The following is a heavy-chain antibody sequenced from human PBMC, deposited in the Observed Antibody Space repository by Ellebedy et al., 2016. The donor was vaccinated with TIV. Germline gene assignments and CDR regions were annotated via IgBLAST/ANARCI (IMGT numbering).Heavy chain of an antibody. CDR1: GFTVGNNF. CDR2: FYHCGSK. CDR3: ARNTDTGTSGDY. J-gene: IGHJ4*02. D-gene: IGHD1-1*01. V-gene: IGHV3-53*01. Sequence: GESLNISCAASGFTVGNNFMSWVRQAPGKGLEWISLFYHCGSKDYADSVKGRFTIPRDSSKNTLYLQMTSLRAEDTAMYYCARNTDTGTSGDYWGQGTPGTVSS.